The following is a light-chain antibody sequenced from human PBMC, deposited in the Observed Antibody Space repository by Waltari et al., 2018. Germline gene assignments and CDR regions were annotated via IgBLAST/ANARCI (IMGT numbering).Light chain of an antibody. J-gene: IGKJ4*01. Sequence: DIVMTQSPDSLAVSLGERATINCKSSQSVLYSSNNNNYLAWYQQKPVQPPKLLIYWASTQESWVPDRFSGSGSGTDFTLAISSLQAEDVAVYYCQQYYSTPLTFGGGTKVEIK. CDR2: WAS. V-gene: IGKV4-1*01. CDR1: QSVLYSSNNNNY. CDR3: QQYYSTPLT.